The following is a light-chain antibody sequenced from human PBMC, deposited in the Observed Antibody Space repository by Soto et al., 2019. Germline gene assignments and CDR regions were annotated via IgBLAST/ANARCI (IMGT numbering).Light chain of an antibody. CDR2: DVS. CDR1: SSDVGGYNY. Sequence: QSVLTQPASVSGSPGQSITISCTGTSSDVGGYNYVSWYQQHPGKAPKLMIYDVSNRPSGVSNRFSGSKSGNTASLTISGLQAEDEADYYCSSSTSSSPPLRVFGTGTKVT. V-gene: IGLV2-14*01. CDR3: SSSTSSSPPLRV. J-gene: IGLJ1*01.